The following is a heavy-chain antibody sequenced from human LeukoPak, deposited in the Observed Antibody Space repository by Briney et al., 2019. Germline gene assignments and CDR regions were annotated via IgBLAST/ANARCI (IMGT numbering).Heavy chain of an antibody. CDR1: GFTFNNYA. V-gene: IGHV3-23*01. D-gene: IGHD1-26*01. Sequence: GGSLRLSCAVSGFTFNNYAMSWVRQAPGKGLEWVSGIGGSGDSTYADSVKGRFTISTDNSKNTLYLQMNSLRDEDTAVYYCARDRGASGNYRHFDYWGQGTLVTVSS. J-gene: IGHJ4*02. CDR2: IGGSGDST. CDR3: ARDRGASGNYRHFDY.